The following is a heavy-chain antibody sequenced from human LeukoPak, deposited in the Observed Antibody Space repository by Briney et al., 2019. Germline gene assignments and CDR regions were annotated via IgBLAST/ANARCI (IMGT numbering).Heavy chain of an antibody. D-gene: IGHD6-19*01. CDR3: ARDRRASSSGWFHVAFDI. CDR2: IYYSGST. CDR1: GGSISSYY. V-gene: IGHV4-59*01. Sequence: SETLSLTCTVSGGSISSYYWSWIRQPPGKGLEWIGYIYYSGSTNYNPSLKSRVTISVDTSKNQFSLKLSSVTAADTAVYYCARDRRASSSGWFHVAFDIXGQGTMVTV. J-gene: IGHJ3*02.